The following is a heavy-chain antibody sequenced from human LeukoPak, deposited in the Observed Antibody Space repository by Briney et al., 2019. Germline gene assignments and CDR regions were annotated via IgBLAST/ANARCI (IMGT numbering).Heavy chain of an antibody. V-gene: IGHV1-2*02. CDR3: ARVGEWYYDFWSGYYSY. CDR2: INPNSGGT. CDR1: GYTFAGYS. Sequence: ASVKVSCKASGYTFAGYSLHWVRQAPGQGLEWMGWINPNSGGTNYAQKFQGRVTMTRDTSISTAYMELSRLRSDDTAVYYCARVGEWYYDFWSGYYSYWGQGTLVTVSS. D-gene: IGHD3-3*01. J-gene: IGHJ4*02.